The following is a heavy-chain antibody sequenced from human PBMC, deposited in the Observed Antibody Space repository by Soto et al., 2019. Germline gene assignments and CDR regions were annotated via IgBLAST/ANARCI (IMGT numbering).Heavy chain of an antibody. D-gene: IGHD1-1*01. Sequence: QVHLVQSGAEVKKPGASVKVSCKGTGYAFTTYGITWVRQAPGQGLEWMGWISAHNGNTNYAQKLQGRVTVTRDTSTSTAYMELRSLRSDDTAVYYCARGRYGDYSGQGALVTVSS. CDR1: GYAFTTYG. J-gene: IGHJ4*02. CDR3: ARGRYGDY. V-gene: IGHV1-18*01. CDR2: ISAHNGNT.